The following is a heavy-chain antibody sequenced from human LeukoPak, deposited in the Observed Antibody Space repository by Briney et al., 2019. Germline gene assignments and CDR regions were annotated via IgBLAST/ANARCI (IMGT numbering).Heavy chain of an antibody. CDR3: AKDDGGSPPDAFDI. CDR1: GFTFSSYA. V-gene: IGHV3-23*01. Sequence: PGGSLRLSCAASGFTFSSYAIRCVSQAPGKGLEWVSTISYSGGSTYYADSVKGRFAISRDSSKNTLYLQMNGLRGEDTAVYYCAKDDGGSPPDAFDIWGQGTLVTVSS. D-gene: IGHD3-10*01. J-gene: IGHJ3*02. CDR2: ISYSGGST.